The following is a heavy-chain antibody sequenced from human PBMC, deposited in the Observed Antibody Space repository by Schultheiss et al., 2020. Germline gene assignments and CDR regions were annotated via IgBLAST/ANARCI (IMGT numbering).Heavy chain of an antibody. CDR3: ARGGGYAPMENWFDP. Sequence: SETLSLTCAVYGGSFSDYYWSWIQQPAGKGLEWIGRIYTSGSTNYNPSLKSRVTISVDTSKNQFSLKLNSVTAADTAVYYCARGGGYAPMENWFDPWGQGTLVNVSS. CDR2: IYTSGST. D-gene: IGHD5-12*01. CDR1: GGSFSDYY. J-gene: IGHJ5*02. V-gene: IGHV4-59*10.